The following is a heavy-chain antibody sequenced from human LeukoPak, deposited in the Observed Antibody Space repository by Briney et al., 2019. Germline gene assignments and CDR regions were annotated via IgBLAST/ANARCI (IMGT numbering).Heavy chain of an antibody. V-gene: IGHV4-61*02. D-gene: IGHD3-10*01. CDR3: ASSRRGSVDY. CDR1: GGSISSGSYY. CDR2: IYTSGST. Sequence: SETLSLTCTVSGGSISSGSYYWSWIRQPAGKGLEWIGRIYTSGSTNYNPSLKSRVTISVDTSKNQFSLKLSSVTAADTAVYYCASSRRGSVDYWGQGTLVTVSS. J-gene: IGHJ4*02.